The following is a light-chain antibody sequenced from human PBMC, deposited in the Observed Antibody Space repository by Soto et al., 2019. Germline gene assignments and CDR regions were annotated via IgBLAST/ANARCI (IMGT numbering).Light chain of an antibody. Sequence: DIQMTQSPSSLSASVGDRVTITCRASQGISKYLAWYQQKPGKAPKLLIYTASTLQSGVPSRFGGRGSGTDFTLTISSLQPEDVATYYCQNYNSAPFTFGHGTRVDIK. CDR2: TAS. CDR3: QNYNSAPFT. CDR1: QGISKY. V-gene: IGKV1-27*01. J-gene: IGKJ3*01.